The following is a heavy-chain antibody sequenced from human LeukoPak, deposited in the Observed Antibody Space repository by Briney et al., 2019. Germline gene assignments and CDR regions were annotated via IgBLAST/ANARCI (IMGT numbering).Heavy chain of an antibody. CDR2: INNDGSSA. CDR3: ARRGTGHGMDV. V-gene: IGHV3-74*01. Sequence: SGGSLRLSCAASGFTFSNYAMSWVRQVPGKGLVWVSRINNDGSSASYVDSVKGRFTISRDNAKNTLFLQMNSLRAEDTAVYYCARRGTGHGMDVWGQGTTVIVSS. CDR1: GFTFSNYA. J-gene: IGHJ6*02. D-gene: IGHD1-1*01.